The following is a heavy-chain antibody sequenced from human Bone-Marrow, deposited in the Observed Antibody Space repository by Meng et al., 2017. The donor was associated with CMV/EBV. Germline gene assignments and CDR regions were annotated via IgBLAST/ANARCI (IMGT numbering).Heavy chain of an antibody. CDR1: GFTFSSYE. CDR3: ARDFKSDSPATVDL. V-gene: IGHV3-48*03. CDR2: ISSSGSTI. D-gene: IGHD5-12*01. Sequence: GESLKISCAASGFTFSSYEMNWVRQAPGKGLEWVSYISSSGSTIYYADSVKGRFTISRDNAKNSLYLQMNSLRAEDTAVYYCARDFKSDSPATVDLWGRGTLVTVSS. J-gene: IGHJ2*01.